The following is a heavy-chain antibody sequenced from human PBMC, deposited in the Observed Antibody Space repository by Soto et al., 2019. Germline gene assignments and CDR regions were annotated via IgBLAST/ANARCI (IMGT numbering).Heavy chain of an antibody. CDR3: ARGGMEPVDG. CDR1: GFTFSTYW. V-gene: IGHV3-74*01. D-gene: IGHD1-26*01. Sequence: EVQLVESGGGLVQPGGSLRLSCAASGFTFSTYWMHWVRQAPGKGLVWVSRISGDGSSTSYADSVKGRFTISRDNAKNTLYLQMTSLTAEDTAVYCCARGGMEPVDGWGQGSLVTVSS. CDR2: ISGDGSST. J-gene: IGHJ4*02.